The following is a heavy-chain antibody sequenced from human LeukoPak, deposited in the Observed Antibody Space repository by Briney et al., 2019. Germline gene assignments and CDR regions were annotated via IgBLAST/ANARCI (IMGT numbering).Heavy chain of an antibody. CDR1: GFTFSSYW. V-gene: IGHV3-7*01. D-gene: IGHD7-27*01. Sequence: GGSLRLSCAASGFTFSSYWMSWVRQAPGKGLEWVANIKQDGSETYYADSVKGRFTISRDNAKNTLYLQMNSLRAEDTAVYYCVRQGAGHNWGFFGYYAMDVWGQGTTVTVSS. J-gene: IGHJ6*02. CDR2: IKQDGSET. CDR3: VRQGAGHNWGFFGYYAMDV.